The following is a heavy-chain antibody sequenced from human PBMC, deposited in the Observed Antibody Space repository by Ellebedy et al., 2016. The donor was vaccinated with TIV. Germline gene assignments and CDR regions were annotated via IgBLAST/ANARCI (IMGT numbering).Heavy chain of an antibody. Sequence: AASVKVSCKASGFTFTSSVMQWVRQARGQRLEWIGWIVVDSGHTDYAQKFQERVTITRDMSTRTAYMELSRLRSEDTAFYYCAARPGGAASGRFDYWGQGTVVTVSS. CDR3: AARPGGAASGRFDY. CDR2: IVVDSGHT. V-gene: IGHV1-58*02. J-gene: IGHJ4*02. D-gene: IGHD3-16*01. CDR1: GFTFTSSV.